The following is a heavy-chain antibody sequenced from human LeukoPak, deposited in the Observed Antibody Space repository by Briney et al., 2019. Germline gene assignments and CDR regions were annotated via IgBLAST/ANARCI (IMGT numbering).Heavy chain of an antibody. Sequence: PGGSLRLSCTAPGFTFSSYAIHWIRQAPGKGLEWVAVISYDGSNKYYADSVKGRFTISRDNSKNTLFLQMNSLRAEDTAVYYCAKADSSGWSFDYWGQGTLVTVSS. J-gene: IGHJ4*02. CDR2: ISYDGSNK. D-gene: IGHD6-19*01. CDR3: AKADSSGWSFDY. V-gene: IGHV3-30*18. CDR1: GFTFSSYA.